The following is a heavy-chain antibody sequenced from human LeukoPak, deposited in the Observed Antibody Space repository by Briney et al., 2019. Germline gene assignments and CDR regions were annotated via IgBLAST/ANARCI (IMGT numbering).Heavy chain of an antibody. Sequence: PSETLSLTCTVSGGSINNYYWSWIRQPPGKELEWIGYISYSGNTKYNPALKSRVTITVDTSKDQFSLKMTSMTAADTAVYYCARSDRYSSGWTGWFDPWGQGTLVTVSS. CDR2: ISYSGNT. CDR1: GGSINNYY. V-gene: IGHV4-59*08. J-gene: IGHJ5*02. D-gene: IGHD6-19*01. CDR3: ARSDRYSSGWTGWFDP.